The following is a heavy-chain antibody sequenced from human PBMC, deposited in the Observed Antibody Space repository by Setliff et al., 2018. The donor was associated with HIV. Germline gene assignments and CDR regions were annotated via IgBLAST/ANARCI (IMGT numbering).Heavy chain of an antibody. J-gene: IGHJ4*02. CDR3: VRYSYGYGDY. V-gene: IGHV1-2*02. CDR1: AYSFTDYF. CDR2: ISPNNAGT. D-gene: IGHD5-18*01. Sequence: ASVKVSCKASAYSFTDYFIHWVRQAPGQGLEWMGWISPNNAGTRIPRTFRGRVTLTSDTSINTAYMEVRSLRSDDTAVYYCVRYSYGYGDYWGQGTLVTVSS.